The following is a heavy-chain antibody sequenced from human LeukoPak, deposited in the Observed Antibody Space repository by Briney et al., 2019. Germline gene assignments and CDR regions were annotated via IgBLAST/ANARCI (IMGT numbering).Heavy chain of an antibody. D-gene: IGHD2-15*01. Sequence: GGSLRLSCAASGFTFSSYSMNWIRQAPGKGLEWVSSISSSTSYIYYADSVKGQFTISRDNVKNSLYLQMNSLRAEDTAVYYCTRDGRVAYEMDVWGQGTTVTVSS. V-gene: IGHV3-21*06. CDR3: TRDGRVAYEMDV. CDR1: GFTFSSYS. CDR2: ISSSTSYI. J-gene: IGHJ6*02.